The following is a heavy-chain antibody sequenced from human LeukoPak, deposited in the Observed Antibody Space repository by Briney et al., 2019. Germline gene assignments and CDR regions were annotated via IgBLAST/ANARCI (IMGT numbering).Heavy chain of an antibody. CDR2: LSGSASST. V-gene: IGHV3-23*01. CDR3: AKDALPHTYSYYFDF. CDR1: GFTFTTHA. J-gene: IGHJ4*02. D-gene: IGHD2-15*01. Sequence: GGSLRLSCTDSGFTFTTHAMHWVRQAPGKGLEWVSGLSGSASSTYYADSVKGRFTISRDNSKNTLYLQMNSQRAEDTAVYYCAKDALPHTYSYYFDFWGQGTLVTVSS.